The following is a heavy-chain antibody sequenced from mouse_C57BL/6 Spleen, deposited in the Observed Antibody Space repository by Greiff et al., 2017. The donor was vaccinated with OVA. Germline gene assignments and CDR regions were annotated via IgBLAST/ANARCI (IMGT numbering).Heavy chain of an antibody. D-gene: IGHD2-5*01. J-gene: IGHJ4*01. CDR1: GFTFSDYG. V-gene: IGHV5-17*01. Sequence: EVQLVESGGGLVKPGGSLTLSCAASGFTFSDYGMHWVRQAPEKGLEWVAYISSGSSTIYYADTVKGRFTISRDNAKNTLCLQMTSLRSEDTAMYYCSRSNYYAMDYWGQGTSVTVSS. CDR2: ISSGSSTI. CDR3: SRSNYYAMDY.